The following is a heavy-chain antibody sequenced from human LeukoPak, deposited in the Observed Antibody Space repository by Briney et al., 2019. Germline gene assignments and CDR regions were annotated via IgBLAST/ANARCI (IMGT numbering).Heavy chain of an antibody. CDR3: AKDPTTYYDTSGYGRYNWFDP. CDR1: GGSISGYS. CDR2: FHNSRTT. D-gene: IGHD3-22*01. J-gene: IGHJ5*02. Sequence: PSETLSLTCTVSGGSISGYSWTWIRQPPGQGLEWIGYFHNSRTTSYNPSLTGRVTISVYTAMDQISLKLNSVTAADTAVYYCAKDPTTYYDTSGYGRYNWFDPWGQGTLVTVSS. V-gene: IGHV4-59*01.